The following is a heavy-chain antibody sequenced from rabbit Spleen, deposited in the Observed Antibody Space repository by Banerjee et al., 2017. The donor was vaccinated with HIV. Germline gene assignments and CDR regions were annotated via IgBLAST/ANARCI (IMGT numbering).Heavy chain of an antibody. CDR3: ARDTSSSFSSYGMDL. J-gene: IGHJ6*01. V-gene: IGHV1S45*01. CDR2: IYNGDGSA. CDR1: GFSFSSSYW. D-gene: IGHD1-1*01. Sequence: QEQLVESGGGLVQPEGSLTLTCTASGFSFSSSYWICWVRQAPGKRPEWIACIYNGDGSAYYASWVNGRFSISKTSSTTVTLQLNSLTAADTATYFCARDTSSSFSSYGMDLWGPGTLVTVS.